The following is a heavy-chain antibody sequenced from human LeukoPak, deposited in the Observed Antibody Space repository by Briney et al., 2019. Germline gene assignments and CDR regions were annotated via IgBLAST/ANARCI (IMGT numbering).Heavy chain of an antibody. CDR2: ISYDGSNK. V-gene: IGHV3-30*03. J-gene: IGHJ4*02. D-gene: IGHD4-17*01. CDR1: GFTFSSYG. Sequence: QPGRSLRLSCAASGFTFSSYGMHWVRQAPGKGLEWVAVISYDGSNKYYADSVKGRFTISRDNSKNTLSLQMNSLRAEDTAVYYCASAYGDYLDHWGQGTLVTVSP. CDR3: ASAYGDYLDH.